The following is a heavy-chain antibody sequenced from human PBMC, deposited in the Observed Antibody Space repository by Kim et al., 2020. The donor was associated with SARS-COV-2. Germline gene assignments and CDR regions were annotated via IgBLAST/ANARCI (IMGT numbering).Heavy chain of an antibody. CDR1: GFTFSSYG. D-gene: IGHD3-16*01. CDR2: IWYDGSNK. V-gene: IGHV3-33*01. J-gene: IGHJ6*02. Sequence: GGSLRLYCAASGFTFSSYGMHWVRQAPGKGLEWVAVIWYDGSNKYYADSVKGRFTISRDNSKNTLYLQMNSLRAEDTAVYYCARDLNVYDYVWGSYRDYYYGMDVWGQGTTVTVSS. CDR3: ARDLNVYDYVWGSYRDYYYGMDV.